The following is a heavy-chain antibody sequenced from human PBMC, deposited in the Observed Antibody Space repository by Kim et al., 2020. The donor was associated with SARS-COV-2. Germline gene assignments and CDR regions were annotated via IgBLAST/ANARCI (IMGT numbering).Heavy chain of an antibody. J-gene: IGHJ4*02. V-gene: IGHV6-1*01. CDR3: ARDAPVGSHFDY. Sequence: YAESVKNRITISPDTSKNQFALQISDVTTDDTGVYYCARDAPVGSHFDYWGQGTLVTGSS. D-gene: IGHD1-26*01.